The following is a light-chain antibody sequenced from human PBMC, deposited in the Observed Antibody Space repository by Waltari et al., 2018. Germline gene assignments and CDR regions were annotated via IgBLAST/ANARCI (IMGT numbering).Light chain of an antibody. CDR1: QGISSW. V-gene: IGKV1-12*01. CDR2: GAS. J-gene: IGKJ1*01. CDR3: QQGSSFPPT. Sequence: DIQMTQSPSSVSASVADRVTITCRASQGISSWLAWYQQKPGKGPNLLIFGASNLQSGVPSRFSGSGSGTDFTLTISGLQPEDSATYFCQQGSSFPPTFGQGTIVEIK.